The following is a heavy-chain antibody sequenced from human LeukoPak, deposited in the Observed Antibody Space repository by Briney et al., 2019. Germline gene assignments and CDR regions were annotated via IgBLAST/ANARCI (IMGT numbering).Heavy chain of an antibody. CDR2: IYYSGST. V-gene: IGHV4-39*01. D-gene: IGHD6-6*01. CDR1: GGSISSSSYY. J-gene: IGHJ4*02. Sequence: SETLSLTCTVSGGSISSSSYYWGWIRQPPGKGLEWIGSIYYSGSTYYNPSLKSRVTISVDTSKNQFSLKLSSVTAADTAVYYCARAEYSSSSPYFDYWGQGTLVTVSS. CDR3: ARAEYSSSSPYFDY.